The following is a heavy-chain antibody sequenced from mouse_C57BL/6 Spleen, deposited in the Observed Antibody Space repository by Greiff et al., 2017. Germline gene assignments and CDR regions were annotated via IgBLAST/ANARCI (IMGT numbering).Heavy chain of an antibody. V-gene: IGHV5-4*03. CDR3: ARVYYYGSSPSWFAY. CDR2: ISDGGSYT. CDR1: GFTFSSYA. D-gene: IGHD1-1*01. Sequence: EVKLVESGGGLVKPGGSLKLSCAASGFTFSSYAMSWVRQTPEKRLEWVATISDGGSYTYYPDNVKGRFTISRDNAKNNLYLQMSHLKSEDTAMYYCARVYYYGSSPSWFAYWGQGTLVTVSA. J-gene: IGHJ3*01.